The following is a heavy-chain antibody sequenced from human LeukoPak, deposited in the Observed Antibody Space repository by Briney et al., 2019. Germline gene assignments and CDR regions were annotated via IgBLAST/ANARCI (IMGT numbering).Heavy chain of an antibody. Sequence: ASVKVSCKASGYTFTGYYMHWVRQAPGQGLEWMGWINPNSGGTNYAQKFQGRVTMTRDTSISTAYMELSRLRSDDTAVYYCARDCSGGSCYYFSFDYWGQGTLVTVSS. CDR3: ARDCSGGSCYYFSFDY. D-gene: IGHD2-15*01. V-gene: IGHV1-2*02. CDR1: GYTFTGYY. J-gene: IGHJ4*02. CDR2: INPNSGGT.